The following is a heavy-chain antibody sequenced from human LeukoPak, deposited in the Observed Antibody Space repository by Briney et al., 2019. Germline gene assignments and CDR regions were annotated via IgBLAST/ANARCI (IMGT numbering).Heavy chain of an antibody. CDR2: IYHSGST. CDR1: GYSISSGYY. CDR3: ARQYSDILTGYHRGELYWYFDL. Sequence: NPSETLSLTCTVSGYSISSGYYWGWIRQPPGKGLEWIGSIYHSGSTYYNPSLKSRVTISVDTSKNQFSLKLSSVTAADTAVYYCARQYSDILTGYHRGELYWYFDLWGRGTLATVSS. J-gene: IGHJ2*01. D-gene: IGHD3-9*01. V-gene: IGHV4-38-2*02.